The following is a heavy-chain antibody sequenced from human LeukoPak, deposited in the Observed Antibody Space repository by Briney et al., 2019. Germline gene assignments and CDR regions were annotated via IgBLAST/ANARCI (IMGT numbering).Heavy chain of an antibody. Sequence: SETLSLTCGVHGETFSAYWWTGIRQPPGKGLEWIGQINHSGSTDYTPSLKSRVTISADTSKKQFSLRLTSVTAADTAVYYCARGREGMGSTSYYSSNWFDPWGQGTLVSVSS. CDR2: INHSGST. CDR3: ARGREGMGSTSYYSSNWFDP. CDR1: GETFSAYW. V-gene: IGHV4-34*01. J-gene: IGHJ5*02. D-gene: IGHD2-2*01.